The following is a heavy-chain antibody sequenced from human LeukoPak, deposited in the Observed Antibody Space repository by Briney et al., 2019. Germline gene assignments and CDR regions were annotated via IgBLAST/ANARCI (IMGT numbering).Heavy chain of an antibody. CDR1: GYTFTSYG. V-gene: IGHV1-18*01. J-gene: IGHJ4*02. Sequence: ASVKVSCKASGYTFTSYGISWVRQAPGQGLEWMGWISPYNGNTNYAPKLQGRVTITTDTATSTAYMELTSLTSDDTAVYYCARDRQRGYWGQGTLVSVSS. D-gene: IGHD5-18*01. CDR3: ARDRQRGY. CDR2: ISPYNGNT.